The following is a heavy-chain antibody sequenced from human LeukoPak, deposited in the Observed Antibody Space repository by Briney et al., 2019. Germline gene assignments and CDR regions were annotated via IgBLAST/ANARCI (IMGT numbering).Heavy chain of an antibody. CDR3: ARGYSNYYYYMDV. V-gene: IGHV3-20*04. Sequence: GGSLRLSCAASGFTFDDYGMSRVRQAPGKGLEWVSGINWNGGSTGYADSVKGRFTISRDNAKNSLYLQMNSLRAEDTALYYCARGYSNYYYYMDVWGKGTTVTVSS. CDR1: GFTFDDYG. D-gene: IGHD5-18*01. J-gene: IGHJ6*03. CDR2: INWNGGST.